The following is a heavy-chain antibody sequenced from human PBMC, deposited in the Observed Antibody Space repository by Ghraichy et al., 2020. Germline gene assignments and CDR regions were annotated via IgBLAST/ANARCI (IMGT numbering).Heavy chain of an antibody. J-gene: IGHJ6*03. CDR1: GFTFSDHG. Sequence: GGSLRLSCATSGFTFSDHGMHWVRQAPGKGLEWVAFVYYNGGNQHYSDSVKGRFTISRDNTKSTLFLQMNSLRPEDTAVYYCAKDPGETVHGYYMDVWGKGTAVSV. V-gene: IGHV3-30*02. CDR3: AKDPGETVHGYYMDV. CDR2: VYYNGGNQ. D-gene: IGHD4-17*01.